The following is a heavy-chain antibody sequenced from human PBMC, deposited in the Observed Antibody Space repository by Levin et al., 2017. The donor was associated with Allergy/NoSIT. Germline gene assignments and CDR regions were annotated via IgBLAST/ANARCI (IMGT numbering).Heavy chain of an antibody. J-gene: IGHJ3*02. Sequence: SCAASGFTFDDYAMHWVRQAPGKGLEWVSGISWNSGSIGYADSVKGRFTISRDNAKNSLYLQMNSLRAEDTALYYCAKDKASGIAAGGAFDIWGQGTMVTVSS. CDR3: AKDKASGIAAGGAFDI. V-gene: IGHV3-9*01. D-gene: IGHD6-25*01. CDR1: GFTFDDYA. CDR2: ISWNSGSI.